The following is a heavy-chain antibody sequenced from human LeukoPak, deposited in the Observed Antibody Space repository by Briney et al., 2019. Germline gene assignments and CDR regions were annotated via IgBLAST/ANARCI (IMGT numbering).Heavy chain of an antibody. CDR2: INPSGGST. Sequence: ASVKVSCKTSGYSFTTYYTHWVRQAPGQGLEWMGIINPSGGSTSYAQKFQGRVTMTRDMSTSTVYMELSSLRSEDTAVYYCARGGGDFGDFTFDYWGQGTLVTVSS. D-gene: IGHD4-17*01. J-gene: IGHJ4*02. CDR1: GYSFTTYY. CDR3: ARGGGDFGDFTFDY. V-gene: IGHV1-46*01.